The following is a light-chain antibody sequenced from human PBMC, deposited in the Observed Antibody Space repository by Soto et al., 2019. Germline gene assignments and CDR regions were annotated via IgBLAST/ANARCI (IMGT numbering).Light chain of an antibody. V-gene: IGLV2-18*02. CDR3: SSYTSSSTSLYV. CDR1: SSDVGSYNR. CDR2: EVS. Sequence: QSVRTQLPSVSGAPGQSVTISCTGTSSDVGSYNRVSWYQQPPGTAPKLMIYEVSNRPSGVPDRFSGSKSGNTASLTISGLQAEEEPDYYCSSYTSSSTSLYVFGTGTKVTVL. J-gene: IGLJ1*01.